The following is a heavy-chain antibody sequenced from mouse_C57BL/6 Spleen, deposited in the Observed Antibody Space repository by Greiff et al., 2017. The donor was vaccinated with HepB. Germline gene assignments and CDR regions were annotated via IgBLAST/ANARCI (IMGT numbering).Heavy chain of an antibody. D-gene: IGHD2-2*01. Sequence: VQLQQSGAELVRPGASVKLSCTASGFNIKDDYMHWVKQRPEQGLEWIGWIDPENGDTEYASKFQGKATITADTSSNTAYLQLSSLTSEDTAVYYCTTMGYEGAMDYWGQGTSVTVSS. V-gene: IGHV14-4*01. CDR1: GFNIKDDY. CDR2: IDPENGDT. J-gene: IGHJ4*01. CDR3: TTMGYEGAMDY.